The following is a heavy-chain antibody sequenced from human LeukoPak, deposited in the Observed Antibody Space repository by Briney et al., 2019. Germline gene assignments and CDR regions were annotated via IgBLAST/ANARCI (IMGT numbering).Heavy chain of an antibody. CDR2: IRNDGSNK. D-gene: IGHD4-11*01. J-gene: IGHJ4*02. CDR1: GFTFSSYG. V-gene: IGHV3-30*02. CDR3: ASRVTTSFDY. Sequence: GGSLSLSCAASGFTFSSYGMHWVRQAPGKGLEWVAYIRNDGSNKNYADSVKGRFTISRDNSQNTLYLQMNSLRADDTAMYYCASRVTTSFDYWGQGTLLTVSS.